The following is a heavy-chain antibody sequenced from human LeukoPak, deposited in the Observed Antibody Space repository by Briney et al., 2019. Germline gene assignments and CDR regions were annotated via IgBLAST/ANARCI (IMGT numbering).Heavy chain of an antibody. D-gene: IGHD6-19*01. V-gene: IGHV3-23*01. CDR2: ISGSGGST. CDR3: AKHDRRSVAGSVGVDY. CDR1: GFTFSSYS. J-gene: IGHJ4*02. Sequence: GGSLRLSCAASGFTFSSYSMNWVRQAPGKGLEWVSGISGSGGSTYNADSVKGRFTISRDNSKNTLYLQMSSLRAEDTAVYYCAKHDRRSVAGSVGVDYWGQGTLVTVSS.